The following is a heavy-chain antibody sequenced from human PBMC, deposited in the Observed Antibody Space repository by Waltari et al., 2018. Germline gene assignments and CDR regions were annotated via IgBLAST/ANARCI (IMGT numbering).Heavy chain of an antibody. D-gene: IGHD3-22*01. Sequence: EVQLVESGGGLVQPGGSLRLSCAASGFTFRTSWRSWVRQAPGKGLEWVGNIKEDGSEQYYVDSVKGRFTISKDNARNSLYLQMNSLRAEDTAVYYCARDNNYDSSGYYDYWGQGTLVTVSS. CDR2: IKEDGSEQ. CDR1: GFTFRTSW. J-gene: IGHJ4*02. CDR3: ARDNNYDSSGYYDY. V-gene: IGHV3-7*01.